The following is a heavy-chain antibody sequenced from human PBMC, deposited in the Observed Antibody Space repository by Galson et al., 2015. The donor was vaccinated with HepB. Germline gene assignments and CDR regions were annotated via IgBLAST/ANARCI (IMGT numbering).Heavy chain of an antibody. CDR3: AKGPGHSITSPPDS. CDR1: GFTFNDYA. CDR2: ISWNSDTM. D-gene: IGHD2-2*01. Sequence: SLRLSCAASGFTFNDYAMYWARQAPGKGLEWVSSISWNSDTMGYADSVKGRFTISRDNADNFVYLQMNSLRAEDTASYYCAKGPGHSITSPPDSWGQGTLVTVSS. V-gene: IGHV3-9*01. J-gene: IGHJ5*01.